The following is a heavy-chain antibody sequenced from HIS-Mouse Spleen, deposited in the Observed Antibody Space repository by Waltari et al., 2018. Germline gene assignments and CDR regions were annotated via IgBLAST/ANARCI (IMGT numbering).Heavy chain of an antibody. CDR2: IYYSGST. J-gene: IGHJ2*01. D-gene: IGHD6-13*01. V-gene: IGHV4-39*07. CDR1: GGSISSSSYY. Sequence: QLQLQESGPGLVKPSETLSLTCTVSGGSISSSSYYWGWIRQPPGKGLGWIGSIYYSGSTYYTPYLKSRVTISVDTSKNKFSLKLSSVTAADTAVYYCAREIPYSSSWYDWYFDLWGRGTLVTVSS. CDR3: AREIPYSSSWYDWYFDL.